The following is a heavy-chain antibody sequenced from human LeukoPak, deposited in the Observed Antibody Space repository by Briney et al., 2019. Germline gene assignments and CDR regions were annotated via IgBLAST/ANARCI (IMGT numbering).Heavy chain of an antibody. Sequence: PSETLSLTCTVSGGSISSYSWSWIRQPPGKGLEWIGYIYYSGSTNYNPSLKSRVTISVDTSKNQFSLKLSSVTAADTAVYYCARLFAYDILTDYYGMDVWGQGTTVTVSS. J-gene: IGHJ6*02. CDR1: GGSISSYS. D-gene: IGHD3-9*01. V-gene: IGHV4-59*08. CDR3: ARLFAYDILTDYYGMDV. CDR2: IYYSGST.